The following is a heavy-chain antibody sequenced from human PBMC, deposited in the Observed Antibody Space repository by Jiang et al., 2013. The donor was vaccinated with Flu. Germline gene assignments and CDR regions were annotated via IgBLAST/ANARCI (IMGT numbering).Heavy chain of an antibody. CDR2: IYYTGTT. J-gene: IGHJ5*02. V-gene: IGHV4-30-4*08. CDR1: GASISGSSYN. Sequence: GPGLVKPSETLSLTCSVSGASISGSSYNWGWIRQTPGRGLEWIGYIYYTGTTYYDPSLNSRITISVDTSKNQFSLRLSSVTAADTAVYYCARESQNYDTLTADYARWFDPWGQGTLVTVSS. CDR3: ARESQNYDTLTADYARWFDP. D-gene: IGHD3-9*01.